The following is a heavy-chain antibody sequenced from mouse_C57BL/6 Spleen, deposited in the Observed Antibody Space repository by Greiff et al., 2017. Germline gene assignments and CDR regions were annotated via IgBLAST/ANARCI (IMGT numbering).Heavy chain of an antibody. CDR3: ARGGLGPYYAMDY. J-gene: IGHJ4*01. CDR2: INPSTGGT. CDR1: GYSFTGYY. D-gene: IGHD4-1*01. V-gene: IGHV1-43*01. Sequence: VQLKQSGPELVKPGASVKISCKASGYSFTGYYMHWVKQSSEKSLEWIGEINPSTGGTSYNQKFKGKATLTVDKSSSTAYMQLKSLTSEDSAVYYCARGGLGPYYAMDYWGQGTSVTVSS.